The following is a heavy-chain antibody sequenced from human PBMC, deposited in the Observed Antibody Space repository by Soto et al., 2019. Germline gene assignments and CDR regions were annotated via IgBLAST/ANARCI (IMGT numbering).Heavy chain of an antibody. CDR2: VSHIGST. D-gene: IGHD6-19*01. CDR3: SRIAVSGPRTGFDY. J-gene: IGHJ4*02. CDR1: GGSISNSSYL. V-gene: IGHV4-39*01. Sequence: QLQLQESGPGLVKPSETLSLTCSVSGGSISNSSYLWGWGRQPPGTGLQWIGSVSHIGSTNYNPSHKSRLTLSVGPSKTQSSLRLDSVTAADTAVYYCSRIAVSGPRTGFDYWGQGILVTVSS.